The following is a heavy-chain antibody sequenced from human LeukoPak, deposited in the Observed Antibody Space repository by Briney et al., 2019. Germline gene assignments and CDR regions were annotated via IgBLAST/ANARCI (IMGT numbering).Heavy chain of an antibody. CDR3: ARDQGYCGSTGCIRWYDY. Sequence: GGSLRLSCAASGFTFNFFSMNWVRQAPGKGLEWLLYISNTGDTIYYADSVKGRFAIARDNAKDTVYLQMSGLRAEDTAVYYCARDQGYCGSTGCIRWYDYWGQGTLVTVSS. CDR2: ISNTGDTI. J-gene: IGHJ4*02. CDR1: GFTFNFFS. D-gene: IGHD2-2*01. V-gene: IGHV3-48*01.